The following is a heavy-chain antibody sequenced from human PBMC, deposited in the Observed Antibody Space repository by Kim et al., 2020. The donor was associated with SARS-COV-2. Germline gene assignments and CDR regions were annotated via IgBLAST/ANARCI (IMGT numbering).Heavy chain of an antibody. Sequence: STSYADSVKGRFTISRDNAKNTLDLQMHRLRAEDTAVYYCVREGWYYFDYWGQTTLVTVSS. CDR2: ST. D-gene: IGHD2-15*01. J-gene: IGHJ4*02. CDR3: VREGWYYFDY. V-gene: IGHV3-74*01.